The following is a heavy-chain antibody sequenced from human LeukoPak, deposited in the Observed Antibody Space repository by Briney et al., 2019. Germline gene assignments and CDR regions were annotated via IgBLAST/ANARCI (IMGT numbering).Heavy chain of an antibody. Sequence: GGSLRLSCAASGFTFSICAMGWVRQAPGKGLEWVSLIDSSGGGTYYTDSVKGRFTTSRDNSKSTLYLQMNSLRAEDTAVYYCAKPAAADYYFDYWGQGTLVTVSS. CDR2: IDSSGGGT. CDR1: GFTFSICA. CDR3: AKPAAADYYFDY. V-gene: IGHV3-23*01. D-gene: IGHD6-13*01. J-gene: IGHJ4*02.